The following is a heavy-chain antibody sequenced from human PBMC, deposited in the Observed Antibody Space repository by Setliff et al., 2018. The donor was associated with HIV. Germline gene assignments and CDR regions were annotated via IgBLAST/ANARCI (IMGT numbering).Heavy chain of an antibody. J-gene: IGHJ6*02. CDR1: GGSFSGFY. Sequence: SETLSLTCAVYGGSFSGFYWSWIRQPPGKGLGWVGEINHSGSTTYYPSPQSRITISLDTSKNHFSLELSSVTAADTAVYYCGRAINCYYLCIDVWGQGTTVTVSS. V-gene: IGHV4-34*01. CDR2: INHSGST. CDR3: GRAINCYYLCIDV.